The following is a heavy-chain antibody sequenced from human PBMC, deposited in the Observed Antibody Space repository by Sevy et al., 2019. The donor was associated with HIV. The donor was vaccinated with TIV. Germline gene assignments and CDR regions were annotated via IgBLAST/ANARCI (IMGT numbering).Heavy chain of an antibody. CDR3: TRDRSYGYFDS. CDR1: GFTNDFW. V-gene: IGHV3-7*01. Sequence: GGSLRLSCSASGFTNDFWMSWVRQAPGKALEWVGNIKQDGSEMFYVDSVEGRFIISRDNAKNSIYLQMNTLRVEETAVYYCTRDRSYGYFDSWGQGTLVTVSS. J-gene: IGHJ4*02. D-gene: IGHD5-18*01. CDR2: IKQDGSEM.